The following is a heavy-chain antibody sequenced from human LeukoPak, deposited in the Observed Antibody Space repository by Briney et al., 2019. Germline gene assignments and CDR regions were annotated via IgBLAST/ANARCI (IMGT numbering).Heavy chain of an antibody. CDR2: LLYDGNTK. Sequence: GGSLRLSCAASGFSLSNYGMHWVRQAPGKGLEWVAALLYDGNTKQYADSVKGRFTISRDISKNTFYLQMNSLTAEDTAVYYCARDHRPEIQYYYMDVWGKGTTVAVSS. CDR3: ARDHRPEIQYYYMDV. D-gene: IGHD1-14*01. CDR1: GFSLSNYG. V-gene: IGHV3-33*01. J-gene: IGHJ6*03.